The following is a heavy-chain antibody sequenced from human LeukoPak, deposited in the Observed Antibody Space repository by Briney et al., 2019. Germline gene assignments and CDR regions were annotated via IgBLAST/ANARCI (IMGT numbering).Heavy chain of an antibody. CDR2: IIPIFGTA. V-gene: IGHV1-69*13. CDR3: TLPGGYYDSSGYYYVAGFDY. J-gene: IGHJ4*02. Sequence: SVKVSCKASGGTFSRYAISWVRQAPGQGLEWMGGIIPIFGTANYAQKFQGRVTITADESTSTAYMELSSLRSEDTAVYYCTLPGGYYDSSGYYYVAGFDYWGQGTLVTVSS. D-gene: IGHD3-22*01. CDR1: GGTFSRYA.